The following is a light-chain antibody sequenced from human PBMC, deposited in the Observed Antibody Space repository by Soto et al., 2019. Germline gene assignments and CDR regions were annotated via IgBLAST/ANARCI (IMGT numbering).Light chain of an antibody. CDR2: TSS. J-gene: IGKJ4*01. CDR3: QKHDGAPLT. Sequence: DIQMTQSPSSLSASVGDRVTITCRASQDIRNYLSWYQQKPGKVPKLLIHTSSTLQSGVSSRFSGSGSVTHFTLTICSLQPEAVATYYCQKHDGAPLTFGGGTKVDIK. V-gene: IGKV1-27*01. CDR1: QDIRNY.